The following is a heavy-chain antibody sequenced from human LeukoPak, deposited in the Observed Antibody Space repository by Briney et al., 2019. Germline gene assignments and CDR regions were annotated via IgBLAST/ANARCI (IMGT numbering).Heavy chain of an antibody. CDR1: GDSMDSNNYS. V-gene: IGHV4-61*02. CDR2: ISTSGVT. D-gene: IGHD3-10*01. J-gene: IGHJ4*02. CDR3: ARDRLIYFGVFRY. Sequence: SETLSLTCTVSGDSMDSNNYSWNWMRQPAGKGLEWIGRISTSGVTSYNPSLESRVTISLDMSKKQFSLKLTSVTAADTAVYYCARDRLIYFGVFRYWGQGTLATVSS.